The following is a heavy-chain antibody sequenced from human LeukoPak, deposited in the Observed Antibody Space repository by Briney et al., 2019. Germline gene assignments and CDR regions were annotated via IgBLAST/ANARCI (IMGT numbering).Heavy chain of an antibody. J-gene: IGHJ4*02. D-gene: IGHD3-16*02. Sequence: RSLRLSCGASGFTFSSYGVHWVRQAPGKGMGGVAVIWYDGSNKYYADSVKGRFTISRDNSKNTLYLQMNSLRAEDTAVYYCAKGSGVWGSYRGIDYWGQGTLVTVSS. CDR3: AKGSGVWGSYRGIDY. CDR1: GFTFSSYG. V-gene: IGHV3-33*06. CDR2: IWYDGSNK.